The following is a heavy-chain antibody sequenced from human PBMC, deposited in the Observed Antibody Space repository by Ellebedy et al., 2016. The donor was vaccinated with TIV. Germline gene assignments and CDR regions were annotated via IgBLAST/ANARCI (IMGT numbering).Heavy chain of an antibody. CDR3: ARVMVGYSGYGANIYYFDY. V-gene: IGHV1-18*01. CDR2: ISAYHGNT. Sequence: AASVKVSCKASGYTFTSYGISWVRQAPGQGLEWMGWISAYHGNTNYAQKLQGRVTMTTDTSTSTAYMDLRSLRSDDTAVYYCARVMVGYSGYGANIYYFDYWGQGTLVTVSS. CDR1: GYTFTSYG. D-gene: IGHD5-12*01. J-gene: IGHJ4*02.